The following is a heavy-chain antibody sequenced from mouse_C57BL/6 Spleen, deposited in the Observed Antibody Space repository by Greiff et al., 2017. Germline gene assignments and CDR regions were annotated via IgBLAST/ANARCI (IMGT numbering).Heavy chain of an antibody. CDR3: ARCWDGAY. D-gene: IGHD4-1*01. CDR1: GFTFSDYG. Sequence: EVKVVESGGGLVKPGGSLKLSCAASGFTFSDYGMHWVRQAPEKGLEWVAYISSGSSTIYYADTVKGRFTISRDNAKNTLFLQMTSLRSEDTAMYYCARCWDGAYWGQGTLVTVSA. V-gene: IGHV5-17*01. CDR2: ISSGSSTI. J-gene: IGHJ3*01.